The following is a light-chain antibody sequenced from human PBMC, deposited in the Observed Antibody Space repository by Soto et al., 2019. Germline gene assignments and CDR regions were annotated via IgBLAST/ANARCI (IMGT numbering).Light chain of an antibody. CDR3: TSYIPDTVLA. CDR2: DVN. J-gene: IGLJ1*01. CDR1: RSDVGVYNY. V-gene: IGLV2-14*03. Sequence: QSALTQPASVSGSPGQSITISCSGARSDVGVYNYISWYQRHPGKAPQLIIFDVNSRPSGVSSRFSGSKSGTTASLTISGLQAEDEADYFCTSYIPDTVLAFGTGTKVTVL.